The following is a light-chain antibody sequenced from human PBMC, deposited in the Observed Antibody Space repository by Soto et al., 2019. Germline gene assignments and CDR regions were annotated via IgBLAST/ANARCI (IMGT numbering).Light chain of an antibody. V-gene: IGLV3-25*02. J-gene: IGLJ1*01. CDR1: ALPKQY. CDR3: QSADSSGTYV. Sequence: SYNRTRPPSVSVSPGQTARITCSGDALPKQYAYWYQQKPGQAPVLVIYKDSERPSGIPERFSGSSSGTTVTLTISGVQAEDEADYYCQSADSSGTYVFGTGTKVTVL. CDR2: KDS.